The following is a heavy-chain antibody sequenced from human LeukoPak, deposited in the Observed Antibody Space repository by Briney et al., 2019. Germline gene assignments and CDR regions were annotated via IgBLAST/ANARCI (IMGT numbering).Heavy chain of an antibody. CDR1: GYTFTSYY. CDR2: ISPSGAST. Sequence: ASVRVSCKASGYTFTSYYVHWVRQAPGQGLEWMGIISPSGASTSYAQKFQGRVTMTRDMSTSTVYMELSSLISEDTAVYYCARGSSRGPRDAFDFWGQGTMVTLSS. D-gene: IGHD2-15*01. J-gene: IGHJ3*01. V-gene: IGHV1-46*01. CDR3: ARGSSRGPRDAFDF.